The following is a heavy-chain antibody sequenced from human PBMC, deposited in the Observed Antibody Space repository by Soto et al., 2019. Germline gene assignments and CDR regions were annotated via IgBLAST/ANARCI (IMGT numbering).Heavy chain of an antibody. CDR3: ARGLQWLVYYYYGMDV. CDR2: INHSGST. V-gene: IGHV4-34*01. J-gene: IGHJ6*01. D-gene: IGHD6-19*01. CDR1: GGSFSGYY. Sequence: SETLSLTCAVYGGSFSGYYWSWIRQPPGKGLEWIGEINHSGSTNYNPSLKSRVTISVDTSKNQFSLNLSSVTAADTAVYYCARGLQWLVYYYYGMDVWGPGATVRVSS.